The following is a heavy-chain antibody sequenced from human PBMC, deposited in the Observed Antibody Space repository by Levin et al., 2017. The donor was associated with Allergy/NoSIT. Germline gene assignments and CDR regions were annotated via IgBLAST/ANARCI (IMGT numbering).Heavy chain of an antibody. CDR2: INPNSGGT. CDR3: ARGRIGGQWLLPY. Sequence: ASVKVSCKASGYTFTGYYMHWVRQAPGQGLEWMGWINPNSGGTNYAQKFQGRVTMTRDTSISTAYMELSRLRSDDTAVYYCARGRIGGQWLLPYWGQGTLVTVSS. CDR1: GYTFTGYY. J-gene: IGHJ4*02. D-gene: IGHD6-19*01. V-gene: IGHV1-2*02.